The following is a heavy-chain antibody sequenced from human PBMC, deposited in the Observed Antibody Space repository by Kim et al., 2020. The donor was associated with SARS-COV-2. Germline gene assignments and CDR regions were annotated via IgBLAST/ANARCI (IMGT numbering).Heavy chain of an antibody. CDR1: GFTFSSYG. J-gene: IGHJ4*02. CDR2: ISYDGSNK. V-gene: IGHV3-30*03. CDR3: AGADSSGYYLEY. D-gene: IGHD3-22*01. Sequence: GGSLRLSCAASGFTFSSYGMHWVRQAPGKGLEWVAVISYDGSNKYYADSVKGRFTISRDNSKNTLYLQMNSLRAEDTAVYYCAGADSSGYYLEYWGQGTLVTVSS.